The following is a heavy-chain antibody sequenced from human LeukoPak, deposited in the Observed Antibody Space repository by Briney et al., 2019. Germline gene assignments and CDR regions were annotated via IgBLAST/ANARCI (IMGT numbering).Heavy chain of an antibody. CDR1: GGSFSGYY. CDR3: AREGYYDSSGYYFFDP. V-gene: IGHV4-34*01. J-gene: IGHJ5*02. D-gene: IGHD3-22*01. Sequence: SETLSLTCAVYGGSFSGYYWSWIRQPPGKGLEWIGEINHSGSTNYNPSLKSRVTISVDTSKNQFSLKLSSVTAADTAVYYCAREGYYDSSGYYFFDPWGQGTLVTVSS. CDR2: INHSGST.